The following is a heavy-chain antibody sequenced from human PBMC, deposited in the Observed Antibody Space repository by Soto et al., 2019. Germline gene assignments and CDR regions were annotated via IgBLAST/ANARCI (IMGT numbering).Heavy chain of an antibody. D-gene: IGHD1-26*01. CDR2: ISAYNYNT. J-gene: IGHJ5*02. CDR3: ARVVGALGHGFAP. V-gene: IGHV1-18*01. Sequence: QVQLVQSGAEVKKPGASVKVSCKASGYTFTSYGLSWVRQAPGQGLEWMGRISAYNYNTNYAQKAXXRXXMTTDTSASTAYMELRSLRSEDTAVYYCARVVGALGHGFAPWGQGTLVTVSS. CDR1: GYTFTSYG.